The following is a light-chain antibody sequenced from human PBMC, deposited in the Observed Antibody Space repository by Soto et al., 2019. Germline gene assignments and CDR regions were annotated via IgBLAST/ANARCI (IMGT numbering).Light chain of an antibody. Sequence: DIQMPQSPASLSAAVGDRVTITCRASQSISSYLNWYQQKPGQAPKLLIYAASSLQCGVPSRFSGRGAGTDFNLSISSRQPEDFATYYFRQRHSTPRSCGPGTKVDIQ. CDR1: QSISSY. CDR2: AAS. CDR3: RQRHSTPRS. V-gene: IGKV1-39*01. J-gene: IGKJ3*01.